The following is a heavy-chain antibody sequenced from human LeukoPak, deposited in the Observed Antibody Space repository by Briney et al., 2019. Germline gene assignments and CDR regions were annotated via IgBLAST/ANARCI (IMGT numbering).Heavy chain of an antibody. D-gene: IGHD3-10*01. CDR1: GASFSGYY. J-gene: IGHJ4*02. CDR3: ARGRHYYGSGSYLSRGTRFDY. V-gene: IGHV4-34*01. CDR2: INHSGST. Sequence: PSETLSVTCAVYGASFSGYYWSWIRQPPGKGLEWIGEINHSGSTNYNPSLKSRVTISVDTSKNQFSLKLSSVTAADTAVYYCARGRHYYGSGSYLSRGTRFDYWGQGTLVTVSS.